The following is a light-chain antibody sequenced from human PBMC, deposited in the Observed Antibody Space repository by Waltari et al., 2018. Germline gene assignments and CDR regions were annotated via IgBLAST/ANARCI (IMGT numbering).Light chain of an antibody. CDR3: ALYMGSGIWV. J-gene: IGLJ3*02. CDR2: KAN. Sequence: QTVVTQEPSLSVSPGGTVTLPCALSSGSLSTTSYATWYQQTPGQAPRTPVYKANARSSGVPDRFSGSILGNTAALTITGAQADDESDYYCALYMGSGIWVFGGGTRWTVL. CDR1: SGSLSTTSY. V-gene: IGLV8-61*01.